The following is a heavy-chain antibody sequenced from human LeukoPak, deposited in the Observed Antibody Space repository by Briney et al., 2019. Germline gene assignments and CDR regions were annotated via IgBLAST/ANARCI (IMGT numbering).Heavy chain of an antibody. CDR1: GGSISSYY. D-gene: IGHD3-3*01. V-gene: IGHV4-59*08. Sequence: SETLSLTCTVSGGSISSYYWSWIRQPPGKGLEWVGYIYYSGSTNYNPSLKRRVTISVDTSKNQFSLKLSSVTAADTAVYYCARHQRVTIFGVVIQPLDYWGQGTLVTVSS. CDR2: IYYSGST. CDR3: ARHQRVTIFGVVIQPLDY. J-gene: IGHJ4*02.